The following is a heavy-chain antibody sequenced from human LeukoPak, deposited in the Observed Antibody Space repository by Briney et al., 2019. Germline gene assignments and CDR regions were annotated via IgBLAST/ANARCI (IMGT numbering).Heavy chain of an antibody. Sequence: PGGSLRLSCAASGFTFSSHGMHWVRQAPGKGLEWVAVIWYDGSNKYYVDSVKGRFTISRDNSKNTLYLQMNSLRAEDTAVYYCARGPPVTYYYDSSGYYFDYWGQGTLVTVSS. J-gene: IGHJ4*02. CDR1: GFTFSSHG. CDR2: IWYDGSNK. CDR3: ARGPPVTYYYDSSGYYFDY. V-gene: IGHV3-33*01. D-gene: IGHD3-22*01.